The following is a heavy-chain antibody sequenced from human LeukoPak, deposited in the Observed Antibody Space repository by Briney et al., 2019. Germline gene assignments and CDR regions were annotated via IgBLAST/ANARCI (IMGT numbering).Heavy chain of an antibody. CDR2: ISSSSNTI. CDR3: ARDHHRRLDDSQARDTFAF. D-gene: IGHD3-22*01. J-gene: IGHJ3*01. Sequence: GGSLRLSCAASGYTFSSYEMNWVRQAPGKGLEWVSYISSSSNTIYYADSVKGRFTISRDNAKNSLYLQMNSLRAEDTAVYYCARDHHRRLDDSQARDTFAFWGQGTMVTVSS. CDR1: GYTFSSYE. V-gene: IGHV3-48*01.